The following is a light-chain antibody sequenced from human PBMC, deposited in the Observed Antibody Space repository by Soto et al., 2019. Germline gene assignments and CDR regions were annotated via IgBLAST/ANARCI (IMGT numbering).Light chain of an antibody. CDR2: DNY. J-gene: IGLJ2*01. CDR3: GTWDSSLRGV. Sequence: QSVLTQPPSVSAAPGRNVTISCSGSYSNIGNNDVSWYQQFPGTVPKLLIYDNYKRPSGIPDRFSGSKSGTSATLGISGLQTWDEADYYCGTWDSSLRGVFGGGTKLTVL. V-gene: IGLV1-51*01. CDR1: YSNIGNND.